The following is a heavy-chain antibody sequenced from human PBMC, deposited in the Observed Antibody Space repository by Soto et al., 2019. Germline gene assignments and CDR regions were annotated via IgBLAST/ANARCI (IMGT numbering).Heavy chain of an antibody. CDR3: ARHAMIVVVTTFDYYRMDV. CDR2: ISSSSSTI. CDR1: GFTFSSYS. J-gene: IGHJ6*04. D-gene: IGHD3-22*01. Sequence: GGSLRLSSAASGFTFSSYSMNWVRQAPGKGLEWVSYISSSSSTIYYADSVKGRFTISRDNAKNSLYLQMNSLRDEDTAVYYCARHAMIVVVTTFDYYRMDVWRYRTTSTVSS. V-gene: IGHV3-48*02.